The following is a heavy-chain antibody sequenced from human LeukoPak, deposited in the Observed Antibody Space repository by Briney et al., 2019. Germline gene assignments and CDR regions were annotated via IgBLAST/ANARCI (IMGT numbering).Heavy chain of an antibody. CDR3: VRVGSAYGDLLGCDF. V-gene: IGHV1-18*01. J-gene: IGHJ4*02. Sequence: ASVKLSCNASPHCLNLLLICWVCQAPGRGLEWMGWISGHNGNTDSAQKFQDRVTMSTDNSRSTPYLELRRLKSDESAVYGCVRVGSAYGDLLGCDFWGQGTLVTVSS. CDR2: ISGHNGNT. CDR1: PHCLNLLL. D-gene: IGHD4-17*01.